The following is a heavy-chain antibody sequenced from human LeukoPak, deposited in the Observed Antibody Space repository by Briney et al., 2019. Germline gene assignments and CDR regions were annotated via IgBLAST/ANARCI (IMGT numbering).Heavy chain of an antibody. CDR1: GGSISTNY. CDR2: IYHSGST. V-gene: IGHV4-59*01. D-gene: IGHD6-6*01. J-gene: IGHJ1*01. CDR3: ARGGAARLHFQN. Sequence: KPSDTLSLTCTVSGGSISTNYWNWIRQPRGKGLEWIGYIYHSGSTNYNPSLQSRVTISVDTSKNQFSLNLNSVTAADTAVYYCARGGAARLHFQNWGQGTLVTVSS.